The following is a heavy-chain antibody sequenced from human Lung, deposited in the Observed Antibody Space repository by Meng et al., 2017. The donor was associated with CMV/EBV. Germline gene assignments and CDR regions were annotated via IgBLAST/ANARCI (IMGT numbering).Heavy chain of an antibody. V-gene: IGHV6-1*02. CDR1: GDIVCSNSAS. CDR2: TYYRSKWYH. D-gene: IGHD4-23*01. CDR3: ARGINGGCGD. Sequence: QVELGQSGAGLVKPSQTRSLTRAISGDIVCSNSASWHWIRQSPSGGLEWLGRTYYRSKWYHEYAVSVKSRITISPDTPKNQFSLQLNSMTPEDTAVYYCARGINGGCGDWGQGTLVTVSS. J-gene: IGHJ4*02.